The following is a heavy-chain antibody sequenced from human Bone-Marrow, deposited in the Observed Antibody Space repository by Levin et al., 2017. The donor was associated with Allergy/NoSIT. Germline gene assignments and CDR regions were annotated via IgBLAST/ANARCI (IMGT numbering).Heavy chain of an antibody. V-gene: IGHV3-30*18. D-gene: IGHD6-13*01. Sequence: GGSLRLSCAASGFTFSSYGMHWVRQAPGKGLEWVAVISYDGSNKYYADSVKGRFTISRDNSKNTLYLQMNSLRAEDTAVYYCAKEDPDSSITHSGWYFDLWGRGTLVTVSS. J-gene: IGHJ2*01. CDR1: GFTFSSYG. CDR3: AKEDPDSSITHSGWYFDL. CDR2: ISYDGSNK.